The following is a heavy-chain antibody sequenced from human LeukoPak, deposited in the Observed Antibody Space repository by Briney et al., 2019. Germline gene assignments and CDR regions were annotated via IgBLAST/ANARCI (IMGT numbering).Heavy chain of an antibody. CDR2: ISGSGGST. CDR3: AKCPTAYCSGGSCYADY. J-gene: IGHJ4*02. CDR1: GFTFSNYA. V-gene: IGHV3-23*01. D-gene: IGHD2-15*01. Sequence: PGGSLRLSCAASGFTFSNYAMTWVRQAPGKGLEWVSVISGSGGSTYYADSVEGRFTLTRDNSKNTLYLQMNSLRAEDTAVYYCAKCPTAYCSGGSCYADYWGQGALVTVSS.